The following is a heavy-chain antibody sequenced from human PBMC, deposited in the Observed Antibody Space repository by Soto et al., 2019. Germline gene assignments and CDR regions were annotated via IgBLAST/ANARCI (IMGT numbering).Heavy chain of an antibody. CDR1: GFTFSSYA. J-gene: IGHJ4*02. D-gene: IGHD2-21*02. CDR3: AKMTVTAIRAYNDY. Sequence: PGGSLRLSCAASGFTFSSYAMSWVRQYPGKGLEWVSAISGSGGSTYYVDSVKGRFTISRDNSKNTLYLQMNSLRAEDTAVYYCAKMTVTAIRAYNDYWGQGTLVTVSS. CDR2: ISGSGGST. V-gene: IGHV3-23*01.